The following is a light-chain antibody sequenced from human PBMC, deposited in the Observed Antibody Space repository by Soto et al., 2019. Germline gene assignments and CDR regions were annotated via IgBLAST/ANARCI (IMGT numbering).Light chain of an antibody. J-gene: IGKJ5*01. CDR2: GAS. CDR3: QQYNSWPTT. CDR1: QSVSSY. V-gene: IGKV3-15*01. Sequence: EIVMAQSPSSLSVSPGERATLSCRASQSVSSYLAWYQQKPVQAPRLLIYGASTRQSGIPARLSGSGSGTEFTLTISSLQSEDFAAYYCQQYNSWPTTFGQGTRLEIK.